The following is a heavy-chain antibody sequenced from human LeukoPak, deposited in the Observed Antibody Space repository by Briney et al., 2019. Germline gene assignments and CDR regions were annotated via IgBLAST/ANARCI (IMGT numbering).Heavy chain of an antibody. Sequence: ASVKVSCKASGYTFTSYDINWVRQATGQGLEWMGWMNPNSGNTGYAQKFQGRVTMTRNTPISTAYMELSSLRFEDTAVYYCARSAVRAARLSAENFQHWGQGTLVTVSS. J-gene: IGHJ1*01. D-gene: IGHD6-6*01. CDR3: ARSAVRAARLSAENFQH. CDR2: MNPNSGNT. V-gene: IGHV1-8*01. CDR1: GYTFTSYD.